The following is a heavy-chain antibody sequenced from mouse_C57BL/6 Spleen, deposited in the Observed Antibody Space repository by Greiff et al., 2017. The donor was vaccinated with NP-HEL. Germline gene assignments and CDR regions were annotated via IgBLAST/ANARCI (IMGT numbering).Heavy chain of an antibody. D-gene: IGHD4-1*01. CDR2: INYDGSST. CDR1: GFTFSDYY. V-gene: IGHV5-16*01. J-gene: IGHJ4*01. CDR3: ARTGTGYYAMDY. Sequence: EVQLVESEGGLVQPGSSMKLSCTASGFTFSDYYMAWVRQVPEKGLEWVANINYDGSSTYYLDSLKSRFIISRDNAKNILYLQMSSLKSEDTATYYCARTGTGYYAMDYWGQGTSVTVSS.